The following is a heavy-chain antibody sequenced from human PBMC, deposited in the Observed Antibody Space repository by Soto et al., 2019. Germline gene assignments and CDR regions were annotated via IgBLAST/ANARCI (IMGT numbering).Heavy chain of an antibody. D-gene: IGHD6-13*01. CDR1: VYTFTGYA. CDR3: ARVSSSSWYGYYYYGMDV. V-gene: IGHV1-3*01. CDR2: INAGNGNT. J-gene: IGHJ6*02. Sequence: SVKVSWKASVYTFTGYAMHLVRQAPGQRLEWMGWINAGNGNTKYSQKFQGRVTITSDTSASTAYMELSSLRSEDTAVYYCARVSSSSWYGYYYYGMDVWGQGTTVTVSS.